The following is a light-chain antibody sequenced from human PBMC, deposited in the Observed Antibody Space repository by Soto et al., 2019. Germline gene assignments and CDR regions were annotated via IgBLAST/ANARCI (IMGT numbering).Light chain of an antibody. J-gene: IGKJ4*01. CDR3: QHRTNWPLT. Sequence: EIVLTQSLATLSLSPGERATLSCRASQSVSSYLGWYQQKPGQAPRLLIYDASNRATGIPARFSGSGSGTDFTLTISSLEPEDFAIYYCQHRTNWPLTFGGGTKVEIK. V-gene: IGKV3-11*01. CDR1: QSVSSY. CDR2: DAS.